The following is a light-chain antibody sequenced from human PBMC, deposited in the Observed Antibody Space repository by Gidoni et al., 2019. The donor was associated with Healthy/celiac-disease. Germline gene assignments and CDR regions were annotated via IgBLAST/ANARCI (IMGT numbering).Light chain of an antibody. CDR2: GAS. CDR1: QSVSSSY. J-gene: IGKJ1*01. Sequence: EIVLTQSPGTLSLSPGERATLSCRASQSVSSSYLAWYQQKPGQAPRLLIYGASSRATGIPDRFSGSGSGTDFTLTSSRLEPEDFAVYYCQQYGSSRWTFXQXTKVEIK. V-gene: IGKV3-20*01. CDR3: QQYGSSRWT.